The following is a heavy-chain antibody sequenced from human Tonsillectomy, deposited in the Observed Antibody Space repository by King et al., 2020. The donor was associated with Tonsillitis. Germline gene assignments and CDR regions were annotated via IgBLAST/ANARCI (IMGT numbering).Heavy chain of an antibody. CDR3: AREGLAEGFDY. J-gene: IGHJ4*02. V-gene: IGHV3-21*01. CDR1: GFTFNTYS. CDR2: MSLSSDYI. D-gene: IGHD3-3*02. Sequence: VQLVESGGGLVRPGGSLRLSCAASGFTFNTYSMNWVRQAPGKGLEWVSSMSLSSDYIYYADSVKGRFTISRDNAKNSLFLQMNSLRAEDTAVCYCAREGLAEGFDYWGQGTLVTV.